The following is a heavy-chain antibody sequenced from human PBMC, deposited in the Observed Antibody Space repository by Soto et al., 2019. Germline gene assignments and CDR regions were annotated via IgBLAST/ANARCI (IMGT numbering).Heavy chain of an antibody. V-gene: IGHV4-59*01. D-gene: IGHD3-3*01. J-gene: IGHJ5*02. CDR2: IYYSGST. CDR3: ARAPITIFGVVSWFDP. Sequence: SETLSLTCTVSGGSISSYYWSWIRQPPGKGLEWIGYIYYSGSTNYNPSLKSRVTISVDTSKNQFSLKLSSVTAADTAVHYCARAPITIFGVVSWFDPWGQGTLVTVSS. CDR1: GGSISSYY.